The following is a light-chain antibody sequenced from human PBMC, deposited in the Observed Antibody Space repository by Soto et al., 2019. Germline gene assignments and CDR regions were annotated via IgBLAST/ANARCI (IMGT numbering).Light chain of an antibody. Sequence: EIVMTQSPATLSVSPGERATLSCRASQSLNDNLAWYQQKPGQAPRLLIYRASTRATGVPARFSASGSGTEFTPTISSLQSEDSAVYYCHQYSNWPPWTFGPGTKVDIK. V-gene: IGKV3-15*01. CDR3: HQYSNWPPWT. CDR1: QSLNDN. J-gene: IGKJ1*01. CDR2: RAS.